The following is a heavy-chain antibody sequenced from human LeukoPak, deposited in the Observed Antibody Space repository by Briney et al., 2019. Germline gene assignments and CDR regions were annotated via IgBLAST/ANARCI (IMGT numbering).Heavy chain of an antibody. CDR3: AKARGAFDI. CDR2: ISYDGSNK. Sequence: TGGSLRLSCAASGFTFSSYVMHWVRQAPGKGLEWVAIISYDGSNKYYADSVKGRFTISRDNSKNTLYLQMNSLRAEDTAVYYCAKARGAFDIWGQGTMVTVSS. V-gene: IGHV3-30*04. CDR1: GFTFSSYV. J-gene: IGHJ3*02.